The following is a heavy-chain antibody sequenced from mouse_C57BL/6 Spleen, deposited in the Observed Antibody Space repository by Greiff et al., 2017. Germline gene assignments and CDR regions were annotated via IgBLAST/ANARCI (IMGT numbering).Heavy chain of an antibody. Sequence: VQLVESGPELVKPGASVKISCKASGYAFSSSWMNWVKQRPGKGLEWIGRIYPGDGDTNYNGKFKGKATLTADKSSSTAYMQLSSLTSEDSAVYFCARSTTVVADWYFDVWGTGTTVTVSS. CDR3: ARSTTVVADWYFDV. D-gene: IGHD1-1*01. J-gene: IGHJ1*03. V-gene: IGHV1-82*01. CDR2: IYPGDGDT. CDR1: GYAFSSSW.